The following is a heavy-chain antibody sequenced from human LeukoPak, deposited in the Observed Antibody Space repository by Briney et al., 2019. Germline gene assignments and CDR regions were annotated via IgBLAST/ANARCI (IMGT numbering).Heavy chain of an antibody. D-gene: IGHD6-19*01. CDR1: GFTFSGSA. Sequence: GGSLRLSCAASGFTFSGSAMHWVRQAPGKGLEWVANIKQDGSEKYYVDSVKGRFTISRDNAKNSLYLQMNSLRAEDTAVYYCARDFSSGWYGYWGQGTLVTVSS. CDR2: IKQDGSEK. V-gene: IGHV3-7*01. CDR3: ARDFSSGWYGY. J-gene: IGHJ4*02.